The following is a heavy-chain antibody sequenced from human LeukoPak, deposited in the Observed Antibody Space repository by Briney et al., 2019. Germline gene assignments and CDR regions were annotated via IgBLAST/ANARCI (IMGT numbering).Heavy chain of an antibody. CDR2: ISGSNDNT. CDR1: GFTFSSYA. D-gene: IGHD4-17*01. V-gene: IGHV3-23*01. J-gene: IGHJ4*02. Sequence: GGSLRLSCAASGFTFSSYAMRWVRQAPGKGREWVASISGSNDNTYYADSVKDRFTISSDNSKKMLSLQMNSLRGEDTAVYYCAKGRGTTVTSAANYWGQGTLVTVSS. CDR3: AKGRGTTVTSAANY.